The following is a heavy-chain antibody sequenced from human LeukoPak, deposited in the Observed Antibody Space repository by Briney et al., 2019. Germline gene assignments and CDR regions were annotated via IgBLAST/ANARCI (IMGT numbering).Heavy chain of an antibody. V-gene: IGHV4-61*01. CDR1: GYSISSGYY. CDR2: IYYSGST. D-gene: IGHD3-9*01. CDR3: AREGPPNYDTI. J-gene: IGHJ3*02. Sequence: SETLSLTCAVSGYSISSGYYWGWIRQPPGKGLEWIGYIYYSGSTNYNPSLKSRVTISGDTSKNQFSLKLSSVTAADTAVYYCAREGPPNYDTIWGQGTMVTVSS.